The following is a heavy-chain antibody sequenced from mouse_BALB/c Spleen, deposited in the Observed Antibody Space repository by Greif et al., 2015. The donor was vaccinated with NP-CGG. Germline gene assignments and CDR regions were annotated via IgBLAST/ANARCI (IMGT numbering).Heavy chain of an antibody. CDR2: ISSGGSYT. V-gene: IGHV5-6*02. CDR3: ARRTGTDGYYFDY. J-gene: IGHJ2*01. CDR1: GFTFSSYG. Sequence: EVNLVESGGDLVKPGGSLKLSCAASGFTFSSYGMSWVRQTPDKRLEWVATISSGGSYTYYPDSVKGRFTISRDNAKNTLYLQMSSLKSEDTAMYYCARRTGTDGYYFDYWGQGTTLTASS. D-gene: IGHD4-1*01.